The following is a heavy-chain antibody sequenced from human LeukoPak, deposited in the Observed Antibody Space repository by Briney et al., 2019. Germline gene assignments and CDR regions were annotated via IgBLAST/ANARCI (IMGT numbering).Heavy chain of an antibody. V-gene: IGHV3-30*03. D-gene: IGHD6-13*01. CDR3: ARVGPVDSSSWYSTWFDP. CDR2: ISYDGSNK. J-gene: IGHJ5*02. CDR1: GFTFSSYW. Sequence: GGSLRLSCAASGFTFSSYWMSWVRQAPGKGLEWVAVISYDGSNKYYADSVKGRFTISRDNSKNTLYLQMNSLRAEDTAVYYCARVGPVDSSSWYSTWFDPWGQGTLVTVSS.